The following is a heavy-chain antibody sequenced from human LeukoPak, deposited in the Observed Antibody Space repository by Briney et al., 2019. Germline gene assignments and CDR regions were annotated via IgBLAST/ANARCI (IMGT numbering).Heavy chain of an antibody. Sequence: SETLSLTCTISSGSISSSSYYWGWTRQPPGKGLEWIADIYYSGSTYYNPSLKSRVSISIDTSNNHFSLRLSSVTAADTALYYCARRRYYDSTGYLDWGQGTLVTVSS. CDR2: IYYSGST. CDR3: ARRRYYDSTGYLD. CDR1: SGSISSSSYY. D-gene: IGHD3-22*01. J-gene: IGHJ1*01. V-gene: IGHV4-39*02.